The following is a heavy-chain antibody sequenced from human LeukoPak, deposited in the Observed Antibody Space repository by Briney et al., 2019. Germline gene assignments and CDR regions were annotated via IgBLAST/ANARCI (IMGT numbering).Heavy chain of an antibody. CDR3: ARGPLYYDFWSGYYSSYYGMDV. Sequence: ASVKISCKASGYTFTSYDINWVRQATGQGLEWMGWMNPNSGNTGYAQKFQGRVTMTRNTSISTAYMELGSLRSEDTAVYYCARGPLYYDFWSGYYSSYYGMDVWGQGTTVTVSS. CDR2: MNPNSGNT. D-gene: IGHD3-3*01. V-gene: IGHV1-8*01. CDR1: GYTFTSYD. J-gene: IGHJ6*02.